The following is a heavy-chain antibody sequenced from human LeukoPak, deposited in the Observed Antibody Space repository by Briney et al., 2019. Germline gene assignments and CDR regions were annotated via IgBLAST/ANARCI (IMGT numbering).Heavy chain of an antibody. D-gene: IGHD3-10*01. J-gene: IGHJ3*02. CDR2: IYSSGST. Sequence: SETLSLTCAVYGGSFSGYYWGWIRQPPGKPLEWIGSIYSSGSTYYNPSLKSRVIIIIDTPKNHFSLTLSSVTAADTAVYYCARSDGYGLVGIWGQGTMVTVSS. CDR3: ARSDGYGLVGI. V-gene: IGHV4-34*01. CDR1: GGSFSGYY.